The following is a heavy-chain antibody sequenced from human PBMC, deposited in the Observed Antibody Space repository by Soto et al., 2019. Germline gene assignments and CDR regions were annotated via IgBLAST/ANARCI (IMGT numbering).Heavy chain of an antibody. V-gene: IGHV4-59*08. J-gene: IGHJ4*02. CDR1: GGSISSYY. CDR3: ARLYDSSGYYPFIDS. D-gene: IGHD3-22*01. CDR2: IYNSGGT. Sequence: PSETLSLTCTVAGGSISSYYWSWIRQPPGKGLEWIGYIYNSGGTNYNPSLKSRGTMSVDTSKNQLSLKLSSVTAADTAVYYCARLYDSSGYYPFIDSWGQGILVTVSS.